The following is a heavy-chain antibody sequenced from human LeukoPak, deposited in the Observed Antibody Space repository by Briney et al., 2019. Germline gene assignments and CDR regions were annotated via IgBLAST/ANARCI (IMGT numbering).Heavy chain of an antibody. Sequence: GASVKVSCKASGGTFSSYAISWVRQAPGQGLEWMGGIIPIFGTANYAQKFQGRVTITADESTSTAYMELSSLRSEDTAVYYCARVNPESGYCFDYWGQGTLVTVSS. CDR3: ARVNPESGYCFDY. D-gene: IGHD3-3*01. CDR2: IIPIFGTA. J-gene: IGHJ4*02. V-gene: IGHV1-69*13. CDR1: GGTFSSYA.